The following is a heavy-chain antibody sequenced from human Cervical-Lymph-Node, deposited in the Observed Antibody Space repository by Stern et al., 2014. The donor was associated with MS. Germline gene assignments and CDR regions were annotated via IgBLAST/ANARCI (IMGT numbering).Heavy chain of an antibody. CDR2: INHSEKT. CDR1: GASFTDNY. J-gene: IGHJ3*01. CDR3: ARERKVERSARVFVSFDV. V-gene: IGHV4-34*01. Sequence: QVQLQQWGAGLLRPSETLSLTCAVHGASFTDNYWSWIRQTPGKGMELIGEINHSEKTHHIPSLMSRVPLSVDTSKNQFSLKLNSVTAADTAVYYCARERKVERSARVFVSFDVWGLGTLLTVSS. D-gene: IGHD1-1*01.